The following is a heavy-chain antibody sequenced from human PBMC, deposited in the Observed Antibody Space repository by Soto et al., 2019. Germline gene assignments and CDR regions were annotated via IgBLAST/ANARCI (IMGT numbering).Heavy chain of an antibody. CDR2: IWYDGSNK. V-gene: IGHV3-33*01. D-gene: IGHD7-27*01. J-gene: IGHJ6*02. CDR3: ARETGAPLYGMDV. Sequence: QVQLVESGGGVVQPGRSLRLSCAASGFTFSAYGMHWVRKAPGKGLEWVAVIWYDGSNKYYVDSVKGRFTISRDDSKNTLYLQMNSLRAEDTAVYYCARETGAPLYGMDVWGQGTTVTVSS. CDR1: GFTFSAYG.